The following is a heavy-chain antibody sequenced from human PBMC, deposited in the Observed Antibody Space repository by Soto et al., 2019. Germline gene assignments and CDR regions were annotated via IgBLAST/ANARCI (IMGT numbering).Heavy chain of an antibody. Sequence: WGSLRLSCAASGFSFSSYSMNWVRQAPGKGLEWVSYISSSSYTMIYADSVKGRFTISRDNAKNSLYLQMNSLRAEDTAVYYCAKDHDSSGYLTPKDYWGQGTLVTVSS. CDR1: GFSFSSYS. D-gene: IGHD3-22*01. J-gene: IGHJ4*02. CDR3: AKDHDSSGYLTPKDY. CDR2: ISSSSYTM. V-gene: IGHV3-48*01.